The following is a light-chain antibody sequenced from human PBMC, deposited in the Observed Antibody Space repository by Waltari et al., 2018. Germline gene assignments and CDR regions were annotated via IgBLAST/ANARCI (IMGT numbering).Light chain of an antibody. CDR1: SLNSYY. CDR3: SSRDIRGIQLL. J-gene: IGLJ3*02. Sequence: SSELTQDPAVSVALGQTVRITCQGDSLNSYYASWYQQRAGQAPLLVIYGKNKRPSGIPDRCSGSSLGDTSSLTITAARAEDEADYYCSSRDIRGIQLLFGGGTKLTVL. CDR2: GKN. V-gene: IGLV3-19*01.